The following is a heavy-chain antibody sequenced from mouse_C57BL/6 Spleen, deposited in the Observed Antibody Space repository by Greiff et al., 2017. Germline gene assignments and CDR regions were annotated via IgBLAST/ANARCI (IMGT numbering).Heavy chain of an antibody. J-gene: IGHJ4*01. CDR2: INYDGSST. D-gene: IGHD1-1*01. V-gene: IGHV5-16*01. CDR1: GFTFSDYY. Sequence: EVQLVESEGGLVQPGSSMKLSCTASGFTFSDYYMAWVRQVPEKGLEWVANINYDGSSTYYLDSLKSRFIISRDNAKNILYLQMSSLKSEDTATYYCARVFIRDYAMDYWGQGTSVTVSS. CDR3: ARVFIRDYAMDY.